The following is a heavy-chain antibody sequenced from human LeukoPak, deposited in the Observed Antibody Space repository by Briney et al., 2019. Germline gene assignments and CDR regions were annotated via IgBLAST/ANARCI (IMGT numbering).Heavy chain of an antibody. CDR1: GFTFSSYG. CDR3: AKGPSLTYYYDSSEPADY. J-gene: IGHJ4*02. V-gene: IGHV3-30*18. Sequence: GGSLRLSCAASGFTFSSYGMHWVRQAPGKGLEWVAVISYDGSNKYYADSVKGRFTISRDNSKNTLYLQMNSLRAEDTAVYYCAKGPSLTYYYDSSEPADYWGQGTLVTVSS. D-gene: IGHD3-22*01. CDR2: ISYDGSNK.